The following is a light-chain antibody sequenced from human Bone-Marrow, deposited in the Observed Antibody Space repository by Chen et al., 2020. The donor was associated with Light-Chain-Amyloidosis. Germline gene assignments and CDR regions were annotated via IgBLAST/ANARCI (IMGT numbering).Light chain of an antibody. CDR2: DDS. Sequence: SYVLTPPSSVSVAPGQTAPIACGGNNIGSTSVHWYQQTAGQAPLLVVYDDSDRPSGIPGRLSGSNAGNAATLTSGRVEAGDEADYYCQVWDRGSDRPVFGGGTKLTVL. V-gene: IGLV3-21*02. CDR1: NIGSTS. J-gene: IGLJ3*02. CDR3: QVWDRGSDRPV.